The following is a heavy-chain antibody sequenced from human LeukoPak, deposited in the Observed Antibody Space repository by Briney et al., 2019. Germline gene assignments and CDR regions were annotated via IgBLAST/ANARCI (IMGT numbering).Heavy chain of an antibody. Sequence: GGSLRLSCAASGFTFSDYYMSWVRQAPGKGLEWVSAIIDSGGSTYYADSVKGRFTISRDNSKNTLYLQMNSLRAEDTAVYYCAKVEQQLVPSPDFWGQGTLVTVSS. CDR3: AKVEQQLVPSPDF. V-gene: IGHV3-23*01. CDR2: IIDSGGST. J-gene: IGHJ4*02. D-gene: IGHD6-13*01. CDR1: GFTFSDYY.